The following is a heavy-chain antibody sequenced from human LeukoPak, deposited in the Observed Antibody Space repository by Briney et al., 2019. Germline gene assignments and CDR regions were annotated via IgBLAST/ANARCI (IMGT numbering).Heavy chain of an antibody. V-gene: IGHV4-39*01. Sequence: SETLSLTCTVSGGSINSGSYSWGWIRQPPGKGLEWIGSIYYSGSTYYNPSLKSRVTISVDTSKNQFSLRLSSVTAADTAVYYCARQKRITMVRGVIPRSYQHPYNWFDPWGQGTLVTVSS. J-gene: IGHJ5*02. CDR2: IYYSGST. CDR1: GGSINSGSYS. D-gene: IGHD3-10*01. CDR3: ARQKRITMVRGVIPRSYQHPYNWFDP.